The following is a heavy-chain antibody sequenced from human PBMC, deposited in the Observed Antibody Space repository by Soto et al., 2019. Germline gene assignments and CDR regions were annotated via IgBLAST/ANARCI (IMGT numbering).Heavy chain of an antibody. CDR3: AKATRGPLSSRSSDANHFDS. D-gene: IGHD6-13*01. V-gene: IGHV3-23*01. J-gene: IGHJ4*02. CDR1: GFSFSSYA. CDR2: ISGAGDRT. Sequence: EAQLLESGGSLVQPGESLRLSCAASGFSFSSYAMNWVRQAPGKGLEWVSIISGAGDRTYYADSVKGRLTISRDNSKNILYLQMNSLRAEDTAVYHCAKATRGPLSSRSSDANHFDSWGQGTLVTVSS.